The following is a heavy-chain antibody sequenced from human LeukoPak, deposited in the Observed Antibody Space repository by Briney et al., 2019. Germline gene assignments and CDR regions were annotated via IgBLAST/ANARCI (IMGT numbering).Heavy chain of an antibody. V-gene: IGHV4-38-2*02. D-gene: IGHD3-16*01. CDR2: IYRSGTS. J-gene: IGHJ4*02. Sequence: PSETLSLTCTVSHSSISSGYYWGWIRQPPGKGLQWIASIYRSGTSSYNPSLKGRVTISVDTSKNDFSLNLRSVTAADTAMYYCARHRPGGGSNDYSDFWGQGVPVTVSS. CDR1: HSSISSGYY. CDR3: ARHRPGGGSNDYSDF.